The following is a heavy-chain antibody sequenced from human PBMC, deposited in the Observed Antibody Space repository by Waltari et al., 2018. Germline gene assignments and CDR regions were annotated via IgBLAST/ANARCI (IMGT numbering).Heavy chain of an antibody. CDR1: GYTFTNYG. J-gene: IGHJ5*02. Sequence: QVEESGGGVVQPGGSLRLSCVASGYTFTNYGMHWVRQAPGKGLVWLAVISSDGSNKYYEDSVKGRFTVSRDNSKNSVYLQMNSLRPEDTALYFCAKAGGIHNYPLDPWGQGTLVTVSS. V-gene: IGHV3-30*18. D-gene: IGHD1-26*01. CDR3: AKAGGIHNYPLDP. CDR2: ISSDGSNK.